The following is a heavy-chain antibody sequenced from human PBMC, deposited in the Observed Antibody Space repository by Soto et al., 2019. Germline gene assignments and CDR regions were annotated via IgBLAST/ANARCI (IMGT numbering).Heavy chain of an antibody. CDR1: GGSISSGGYY. CDR3: ARALYGGNYFDY. Sequence: SETLSLTCTVSGGSISSGGYYWSWIRQHPGKGLEWIGYIYYSGSTYYNPSLKSRVTISVDTSKNQFSLKLNSVTAADTAMYYYARALYGGNYFDYWGQGTLVTVSS. D-gene: IGHD4-17*01. V-gene: IGHV4-31*03. CDR2: IYYSGST. J-gene: IGHJ4*02.